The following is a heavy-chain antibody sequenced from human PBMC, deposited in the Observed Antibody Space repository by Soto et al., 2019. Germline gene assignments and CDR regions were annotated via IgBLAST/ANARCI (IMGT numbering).Heavy chain of an antibody. CDR2: ISPMFDAA. CDR1: GGTFNTYA. V-gene: IGHV1-69*19. CDR3: AREVQVHTPAFVY. J-gene: IGHJ4*02. Sequence: QVQLVQSGAEMKKPGSSVKVSCQSSGGTFNTYAMNWVRQAPGQGPEWMGDISPMFDAANYAPKFQGRVTITADESTGTSYLQLSSLTSEDTALYFCAREVQVHTPAFVYWGQGTLVTGSS. D-gene: IGHD3-10*01.